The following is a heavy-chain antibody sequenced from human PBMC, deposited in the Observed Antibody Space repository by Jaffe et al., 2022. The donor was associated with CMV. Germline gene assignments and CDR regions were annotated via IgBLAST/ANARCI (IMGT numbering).Heavy chain of an antibody. J-gene: IGHJ3*02. Sequence: EVQLVESGGGLVQPGGSLRLSCAASGFTFSSYAMSWVRQAPGKGLEWVSAISGSGGSTYYADSVKGRFTISRDNSKNTLYLQMNSLRAEDTAVYYCAKDYCSSTSCYDAFDIWGQGTMVTVSS. CDR2: ISGSGGST. CDR1: GFTFSSYA. V-gene: IGHV3-23*04. D-gene: IGHD2-2*01. CDR3: AKDYCSSTSCYDAFDI.